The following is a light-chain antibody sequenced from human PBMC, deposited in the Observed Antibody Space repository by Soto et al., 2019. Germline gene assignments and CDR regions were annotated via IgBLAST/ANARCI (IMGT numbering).Light chain of an antibody. J-gene: IGLJ1*01. CDR2: EVT. CDR3: SSYAGSNNYV. CDR1: SSDVGGYNY. Sequence: QSALTQPPSASGSPGQSVTISCTGTSSDVGGYNYVSWYQQHPGKATKLMIYEVTKRPSGVPDRFSGSKSGNTASLTVSLLQAEDEADYYCSSYAGSNNYVFGTGTKVTVL. V-gene: IGLV2-8*01.